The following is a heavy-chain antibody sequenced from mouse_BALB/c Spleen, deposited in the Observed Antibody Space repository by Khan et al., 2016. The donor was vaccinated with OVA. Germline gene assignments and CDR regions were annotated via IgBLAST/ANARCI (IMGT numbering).Heavy chain of an antibody. Sequence: EVQLQESGGGLVRPGGSLKLSCAASGFSFTTYTMSWVRQTPERRLEWVATINSGSTYTYYPDSVKGRFTISRDNAKNTLYLQMSSLKSEDTAMSYCTRDGNYAHWYFDVWGAGTTVTVSS. J-gene: IGHJ1*01. CDR1: GFSFTTYT. CDR2: INSGSTYT. V-gene: IGHV5-6-4*01. CDR3: TRDGNYAHWYFDV. D-gene: IGHD2-1*01.